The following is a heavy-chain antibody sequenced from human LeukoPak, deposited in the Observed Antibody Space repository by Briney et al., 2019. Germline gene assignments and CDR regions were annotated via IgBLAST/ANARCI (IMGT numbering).Heavy chain of an antibody. CDR1: GFTFSSYA. V-gene: IGHV3-23*01. J-gene: IGHJ4*02. CDR2: ISGSGGST. Sequence: GGSLRLSCAASGFTFSSYAMSWVSQASAKALVWVSAISGSGGSTYYADSVKGRFTISRDNSKNTLYLQMNSLRAEDTAVYYCAKDAWVTGAPYYFDYWGQGTLVTVSS. CDR3: AKDAWVTGAPYYFDY. D-gene: IGHD5-18*01.